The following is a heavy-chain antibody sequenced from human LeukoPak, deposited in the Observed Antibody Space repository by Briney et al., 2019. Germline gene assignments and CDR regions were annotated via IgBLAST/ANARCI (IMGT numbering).Heavy chain of an antibody. CDR2: IYYSGST. V-gene: IGHV4-39*01. CDR3: ARHGADLLFDY. J-gene: IGHJ4*02. CDR1: GGSISSTSYY. D-gene: IGHD4/OR15-4a*01. Sequence: SDTLSLTCTVSGGSISSTSYYWGWIRQPPGKGLEWIGSIYYSGSTYYNPSLKSRVTISVDTSKNQFSLKLSSVTAADTAVYYCARHGADLLFDYWGQGTLVTVSS.